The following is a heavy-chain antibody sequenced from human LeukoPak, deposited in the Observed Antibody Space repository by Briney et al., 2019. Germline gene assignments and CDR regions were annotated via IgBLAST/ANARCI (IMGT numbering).Heavy chain of an antibody. D-gene: IGHD3-16*02. CDR1: GGTFSSYA. J-gene: IGHJ4*02. Sequence: ASVKVSCKASGGTFSSYAISWVRQAPGQGLEWMGGIIPIFGTANYAQKFQGRVTITADESTSTAYMELSSLRSEDTAVYYCARWRSYGWGSYRYRDGDYWGQGTLVTVSS. V-gene: IGHV1-69*13. CDR2: IIPIFGTA. CDR3: ARWRSYGWGSYRYRDGDY.